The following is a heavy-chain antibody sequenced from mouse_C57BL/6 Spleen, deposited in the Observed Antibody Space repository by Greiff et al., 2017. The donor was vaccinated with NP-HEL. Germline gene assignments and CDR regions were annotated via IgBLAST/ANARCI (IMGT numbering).Heavy chain of an antibody. J-gene: IGHJ2*01. Sequence: VQLQQPGAELVKPGASVKLSCKASGYTFTSYWMQWVKQRPGQGLEWIGEIDPSDSYTNYNQKFKGKATLTVDTSSSTAYMQLSSLTSEDSAVYYCARVGTTVVADFDYWGQGTTLTVSS. CDR2: IDPSDSYT. CDR3: ARVGTTVVADFDY. V-gene: IGHV1-50*01. D-gene: IGHD1-1*01. CDR1: GYTFTSYW.